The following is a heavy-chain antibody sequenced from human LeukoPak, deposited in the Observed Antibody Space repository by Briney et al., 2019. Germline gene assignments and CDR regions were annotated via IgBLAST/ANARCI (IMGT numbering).Heavy chain of an antibody. V-gene: IGHV3-33*08. Sequence: GGSLRLSCAASGFSFSTFGMHWARRAPGKGVEGVAVIWNDGSKKFYAESVRGPFTISRDNSQNTLYLQMNRLRAEDTAVYYCGRDSLGGDYWGQGTLVTVSS. CDR1: GFSFSTFG. J-gene: IGHJ4*02. CDR3: GRDSLGGDY. CDR2: IWNDGSKK. D-gene: IGHD3-16*01.